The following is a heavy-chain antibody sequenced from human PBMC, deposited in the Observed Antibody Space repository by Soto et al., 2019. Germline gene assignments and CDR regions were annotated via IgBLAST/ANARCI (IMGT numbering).Heavy chain of an antibody. J-gene: IGHJ4*02. CDR2: ISHTAGTT. CDR3: APKNSGYYRAPFDY. D-gene: IGHD3-22*01. CDR1: GFDFSNYS. V-gene: IGHV3-23*01. Sequence: PGGSLSLSCAASGFDFSNYSLSLVRPAPGKGLEWVSAISHTAGTTYYADSVKGRFTISRDNSKNTLYLQMNSLRAEDTAVYYCAPKNSGYYRAPFDYWGQGTLVTVSS.